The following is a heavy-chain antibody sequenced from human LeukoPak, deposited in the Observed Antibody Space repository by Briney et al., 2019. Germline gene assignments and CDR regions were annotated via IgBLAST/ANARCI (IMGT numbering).Heavy chain of an antibody. CDR2: ISAYNGNT. CDR1: GYTFTSYG. CDR3: ARGPSITLIRGGQWYYYIDV. Sequence: GASVKVSCKASGYTFTSYGISWVRQAPGQGLEWMGWISAYNGNTNYAQKFQGRVTMTRDTSTNTVYMELSSLRSEDTAVYYCARGPSITLIRGGQWYYYIDVWGKGTTVTISS. J-gene: IGHJ6*03. D-gene: IGHD3-10*01. V-gene: IGHV1-18*01.